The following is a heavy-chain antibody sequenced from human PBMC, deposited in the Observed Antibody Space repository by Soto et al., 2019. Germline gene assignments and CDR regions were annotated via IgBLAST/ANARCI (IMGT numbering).Heavy chain of an antibody. CDR1: GGTFGDLA. Sequence: QVHLVQSGAEVKKPGSSVKVSCKTSGGTFGDLAFSWVRQAPRQGLEWVGGIIPLFGAPDYAREFQGRVTVSADESSSTVYMELRSLRSEDTAVYYCASERVAEMSTGGYFDNWGQGTLVTVSS. D-gene: IGHD4-4*01. V-gene: IGHV1-69*01. CDR3: ASERVAEMSTGGYFDN. J-gene: IGHJ4*02. CDR2: IIPLFGAP.